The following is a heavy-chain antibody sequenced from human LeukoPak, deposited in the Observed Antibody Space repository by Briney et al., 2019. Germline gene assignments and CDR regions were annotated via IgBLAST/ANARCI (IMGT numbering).Heavy chain of an antibody. Sequence: QPGGSLRLSCAASGFTFRNYAMNWVRQAPGKGLEWVSAISGGSENTYYADSVKGRFTISRDNSKNTLYLQMNSLRADDTAVYYCAKPVCCNSSSRRVPGAYCFDNWGQGTLVTVSS. V-gene: IGHV3-23*01. CDR2: ISGGSENT. J-gene: IGHJ4*02. CDR3: AKPVCCNSSSRRVPGAYCFDN. CDR1: GFTFRNYA. D-gene: IGHD2/OR15-2a*01.